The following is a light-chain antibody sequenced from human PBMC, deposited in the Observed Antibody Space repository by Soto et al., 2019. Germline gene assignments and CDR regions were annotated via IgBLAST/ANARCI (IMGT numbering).Light chain of an antibody. J-gene: IGKJ1*01. CDR1: QSICSY. Sequence: DVQMTQSPSSLSASVGDRVAVTCRASQSICSYLNWYQQKPGKAPKLLIYAASSLQSGVPSRFSGSGSGTDFTLTISSRQPEDFATYYCHQTYSTLLWTFGQGTKVDIK. CDR3: HQTYSTLLWT. CDR2: AAS. V-gene: IGKV1-39*01.